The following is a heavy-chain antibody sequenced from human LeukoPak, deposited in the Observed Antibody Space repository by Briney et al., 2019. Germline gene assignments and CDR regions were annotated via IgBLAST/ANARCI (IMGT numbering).Heavy chain of an antibody. CDR3: ARSLKGSFGAPFDY. Sequence: ASVKVSCKASGFSFTTYVIHWVRQAAGQRVEGMGWINPADGGTRYSHTFQARASITTDTSATTAYMELSSLRSEDTAVYYCARSLKGSFGAPFDYSGQGTLVTVSS. V-gene: IGHV1-3*01. CDR2: INPADGGT. D-gene: IGHD3-10*01. J-gene: IGHJ4*02. CDR1: GFSFTTYV.